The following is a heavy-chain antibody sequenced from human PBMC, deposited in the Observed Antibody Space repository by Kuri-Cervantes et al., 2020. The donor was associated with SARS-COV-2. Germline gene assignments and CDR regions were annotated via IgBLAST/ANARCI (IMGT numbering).Heavy chain of an antibody. CDR2: IYHSGST. J-gene: IGHJ5*02. V-gene: IGHV4-38-2*01. D-gene: IGHD4-17*01. Sequence: SETLSLTCAVSGYSISSGYYWGWIRQPPGKGLEWIGSIYHSGSTYCNPSLKSRVTISVDTSKNQFSLKLSSVTAADTAVYYCARKRTTVTTFWFDPWGQGTLVPSPQ. CDR1: GYSISSGYY. CDR3: ARKRTTVTTFWFDP.